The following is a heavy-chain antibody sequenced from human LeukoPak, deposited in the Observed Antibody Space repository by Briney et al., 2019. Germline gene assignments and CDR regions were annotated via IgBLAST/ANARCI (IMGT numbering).Heavy chain of an antibody. CDR3: ARANDYGDY. J-gene: IGHJ4*02. V-gene: IGHV1-18*01. CDR2: ISAYNRNT. CDR1: GYTFTSYV. Sequence: VNVSFQSSGYTFTSYVISWVGPAPCQGVAGMGWISAYNRNTNHAQKLQGRVTMTTDTSTSTAYMELRSLRSDDTAVYYCARANDYGDYWGQGTLVTVSS.